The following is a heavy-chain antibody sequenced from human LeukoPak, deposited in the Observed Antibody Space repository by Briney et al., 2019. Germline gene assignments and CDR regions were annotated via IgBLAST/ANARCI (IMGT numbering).Heavy chain of an antibody. D-gene: IGHD3-22*01. V-gene: IGHV4-38-2*02. CDR1: GYSISSGYY. Sequence: SETLSLTCTVSGYSISSGYYWGWIRQPPGKGLEWIGSIYHSGSTYYNPSLKSRVTISVDTSKNQFSLKLSSVTAADTAVYYCARVRFYYDSSGYYYEGGDAFDIWGQGTMVTVSS. CDR2: IYHSGST. J-gene: IGHJ3*02. CDR3: ARVRFYYDSSGYYYEGGDAFDI.